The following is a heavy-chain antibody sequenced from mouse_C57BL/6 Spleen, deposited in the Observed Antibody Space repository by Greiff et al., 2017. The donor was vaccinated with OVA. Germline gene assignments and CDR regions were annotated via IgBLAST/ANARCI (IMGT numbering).Heavy chain of an antibody. CDR3: ARRAGSSPSYWYFDV. V-gene: IGHV1-50*01. J-gene: IGHJ1*03. CDR2: IDPSDSYT. D-gene: IGHD1-1*01. Sequence: QVQLQQPGAELVKPGASVKLSCKASGYTFTSYWMQWVKQRPGQGLEWIGEIDPSDSYTNSNQTFKGKATLTVDTSSSTSDMQLSRLTSEDSAVYSGARRAGSSPSYWYFDVWGTGTTVTVSS. CDR1: GYTFTSYW.